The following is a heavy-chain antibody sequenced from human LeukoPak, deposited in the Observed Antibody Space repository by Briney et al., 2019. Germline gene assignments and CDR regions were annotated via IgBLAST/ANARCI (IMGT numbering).Heavy chain of an antibody. V-gene: IGHV4-34*01. CDR2: INHSGST. D-gene: IGHD1/OR15-1a*01. J-gene: IGHJ4*02. CDR3: ARNNDY. CDR1: GGSFRGYY. Sequence: SETLSLTCAVYGGSFRGYYWSWIRQPPGKGLEWIGEINHSGSTNYNPSLESRVTLSVDTSKNQFSLKLTSATAADTAVYYCARNNDYWGQGTLVTVSS.